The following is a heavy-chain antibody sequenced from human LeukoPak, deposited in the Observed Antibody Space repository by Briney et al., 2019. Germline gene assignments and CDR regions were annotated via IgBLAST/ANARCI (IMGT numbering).Heavy chain of an antibody. Sequence: GGSLRLSCAASGFTFSSYSMNWVRQAPGKGLEWVSSISSSSSYIYYADSVKGRFTISRDNAKNSLYLQMNSLRPEDTAVYYCASGPADRGGYWGQGTLVTVSS. CDR2: ISSSSSYI. CDR1: GFTFSSYS. CDR3: ASGPADRGGY. D-gene: IGHD1-14*01. V-gene: IGHV3-21*01. J-gene: IGHJ4*02.